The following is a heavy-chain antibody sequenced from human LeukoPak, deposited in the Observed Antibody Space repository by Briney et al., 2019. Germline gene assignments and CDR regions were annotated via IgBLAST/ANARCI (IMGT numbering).Heavy chain of an antibody. J-gene: IGHJ4*02. CDR1: GFTVSDNY. D-gene: IGHD6-13*01. CDR3: ARGLAAAGLYFDY. V-gene: IGHV3-53*01. Sequence: GGSLRLSCAASGFTVSDNYMTWVRQAPGKGLEWVSVIYSGGGTYYADSVKGRFTISRDTSKNTLYLQMNSLRDDNTAVYYCARGLAAAGLYFDYWGQGTLVTVSS. CDR2: IYSGGGT.